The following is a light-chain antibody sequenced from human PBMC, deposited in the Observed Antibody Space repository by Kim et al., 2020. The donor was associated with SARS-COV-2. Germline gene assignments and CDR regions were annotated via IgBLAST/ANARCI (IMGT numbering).Light chain of an antibody. V-gene: IGKV1-8*01. CDR3: QQYYSHPPT. Sequence: ASTGDRVTITCRASHDISTYLAWYQQKPGKAPNLLIYAASTLQSGVPSRFSGSGSGTDFTLTISCLQSEDFATYYCQQYYSHPPTFGGGTKVDIK. CDR2: AAS. J-gene: IGKJ4*01. CDR1: HDISTY.